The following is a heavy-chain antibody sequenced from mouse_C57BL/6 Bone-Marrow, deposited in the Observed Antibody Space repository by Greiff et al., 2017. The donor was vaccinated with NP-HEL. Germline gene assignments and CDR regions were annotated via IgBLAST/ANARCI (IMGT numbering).Heavy chain of an antibody. CDR1: GYAFSSYW. CDR2: IYPGDGDT. CDR3: ARRDYDSFAY. J-gene: IGHJ3*01. D-gene: IGHD2-4*01. Sequence: QVHVKQSGAELVKPGASVKISCKASGYAFSSYWMNWVKQRPGKGLEWIGQIYPGDGDTNYNGKFKGKATLTADKSSSTAYMQLSSLTSEDSAVYFCARRDYDSFAYWGQGTLVTVSA. V-gene: IGHV1-80*01.